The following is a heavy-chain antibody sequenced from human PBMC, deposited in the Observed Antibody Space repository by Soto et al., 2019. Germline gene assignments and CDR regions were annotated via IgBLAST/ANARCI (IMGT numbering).Heavy chain of an antibody. J-gene: IGHJ5*02. D-gene: IGHD5-18*01. CDR1: GFTFSSYE. V-gene: IGHV3-48*03. Sequence: GGSLRLSCAASGFTFSSYEMNWVRQAPGKGLEWVSYISSSGSTIYYADSVKGRFTISRDNAKNSLYLQMNSLRAEDTAVYYCARGDTAIRLRAPHHWGQGTLVTVSS. CDR3: ARGDTAIRLRAPHH. CDR2: ISSSGSTI.